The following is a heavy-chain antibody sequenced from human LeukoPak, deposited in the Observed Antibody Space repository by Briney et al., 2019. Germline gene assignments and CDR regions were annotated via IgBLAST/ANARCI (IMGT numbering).Heavy chain of an antibody. CDR2: IYYSGST. D-gene: IGHD3-9*01. V-gene: IGHV4-59*08. Sequence: SETLSLTCSVSGGSISSYYWSWIRQPPGKGLEWIGYIYYSGSTNYNPSLKSRVTISVDTSKNQFSLKLSSVTAADTAVYYCARALRYFDWSPRFFDYWGQGTLVTVSS. CDR3: ARALRYFDWSPRFFDY. J-gene: IGHJ4*02. CDR1: GGSISSYY.